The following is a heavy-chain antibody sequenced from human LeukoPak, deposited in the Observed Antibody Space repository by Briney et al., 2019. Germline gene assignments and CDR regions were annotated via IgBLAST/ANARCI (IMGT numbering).Heavy chain of an antibody. CDR1: GYTFTGYG. CDR3: ARARGRDGGNCYWFDP. Sequence: ASVKVSCKASGYTFTGYGISWVRQTPGQGLEWMGWISVDNGNTHPTQKCQGRVTTTTDTPTNTAYMELRTLRSDDTATYYCARARGRDGGNCYWFDPWGQGSQVTVSS. V-gene: IGHV1-18*01. D-gene: IGHD2-21*02. CDR2: ISVDNGNT. J-gene: IGHJ5*02.